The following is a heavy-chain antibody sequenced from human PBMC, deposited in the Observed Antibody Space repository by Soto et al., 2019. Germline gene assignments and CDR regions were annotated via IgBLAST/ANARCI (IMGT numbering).Heavy chain of an antibody. D-gene: IGHD4-17*01. CDR2: ISYSGST. J-gene: IGHJ6*02. V-gene: IGHV4-31*03. CDR1: GGSIGSGAYY. CDR3: ASLSRTVTTSYYFYGMDV. Sequence: QVQLQESGPGLVKPSETLSLTCTVSGGSIGSGAYYWSWIRQHPGKGLEWIGHISYSGSTYYNPSLKSRLTIPVDPSKNQFSLQLSSVTAADTAVYYCASLSRTVTTSYYFYGMDVWGHGTTVTVSS.